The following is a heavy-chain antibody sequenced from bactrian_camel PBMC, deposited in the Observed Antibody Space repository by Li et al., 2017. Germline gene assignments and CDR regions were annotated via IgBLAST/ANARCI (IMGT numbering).Heavy chain of an antibody. Sequence: HVQLVESGGGSVQTGGSLRLSCAASGRGNAHYCMGWFRQAPGKQREGVAHLDTDGSTTYADSVKGRFTISHDSAKNTVYLQMNNLKPEDTGMYYCAAEGYDGSCRVGGQFDYWGQGTQVTVS. CDR1: GRGNAHYC. D-gene: IGHD6*01. J-gene: IGHJ4*01. V-gene: IGHV3S53*01. CDR3: AAEGYDGSCRVGGQFDY. CDR2: LDTDGST.